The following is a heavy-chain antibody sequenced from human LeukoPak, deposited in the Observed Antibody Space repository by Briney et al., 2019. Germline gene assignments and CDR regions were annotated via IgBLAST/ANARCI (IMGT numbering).Heavy chain of an antibody. CDR3: AREAVAGGKNFDY. D-gene: IGHD6-19*01. V-gene: IGHV4-61*02. CDR2: IYTSGST. CDR1: GGSISSGSYY. J-gene: IGHJ4*02. Sequence: SQTLSLTCTVSGGSISSGSYYWSWIRQPAGKGLEWIGRIYTSGSTNYNPSLKSRVTISVDTSKNQFSLKLSSVTAADTAVYYCAREAVAGGKNFDYWGQGTLVTVSS.